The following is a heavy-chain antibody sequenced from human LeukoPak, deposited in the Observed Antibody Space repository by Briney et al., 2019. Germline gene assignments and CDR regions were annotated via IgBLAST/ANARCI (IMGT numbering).Heavy chain of an antibody. CDR3: ARDRAYGGNSVGY. D-gene: IGHD4-23*01. CDR2: IYSGGST. CDR1: GFTVSSNY. V-gene: IGHV3-53*01. J-gene: IGHJ4*02. Sequence: GSLRLSCAASGFTVSSNYMSWVRQAPGKGLEWVSVIYSGGSTYYADSVKGRFTISRDNSKNTLYLQMNSLRAEDTAVYYCARDRAYGGNSVGYWGQGTLVTVSS.